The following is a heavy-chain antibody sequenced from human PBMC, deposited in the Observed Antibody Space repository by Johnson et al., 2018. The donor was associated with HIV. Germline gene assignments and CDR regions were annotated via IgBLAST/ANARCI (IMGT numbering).Heavy chain of an antibody. V-gene: IGHV3-20*04. CDR3: ARDTYTHRTTVTESAFDI. Sequence: VQLVESGGGVVRPGGSLRLSCAASGFTFDDYGMSWVRQAPGKGLEWVAGINWNGGSRGYADSVKGRFTISRDNAKKSLYLQMNSLRPEDSALYYCARDTYTHRTTVTESAFDIWGQGTMVTVSS. CDR1: GFTFDDYG. J-gene: IGHJ3*02. CDR2: INWNGGSR. D-gene: IGHD4-11*01.